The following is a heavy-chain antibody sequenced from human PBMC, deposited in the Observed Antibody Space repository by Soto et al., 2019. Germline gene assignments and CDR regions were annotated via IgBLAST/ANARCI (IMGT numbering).Heavy chain of an antibody. Sequence: SATLSLTCTFSGGSLVSYYWSWIRQPPGKGLEVIGYIYYSGSTNYNAALKSRVTISVDTSKNHFSLKLSSVTASDTAVYYCASAPEDRESGLFYFHACGKGNLLRVCS. CDR1: GGSLVSYY. CDR2: IYYSGST. J-gene: IGHJ4*02. D-gene: IGHD2-21*02. CDR3: ASAPEDRESGLFYFHA. V-gene: IGHV4-59*01.